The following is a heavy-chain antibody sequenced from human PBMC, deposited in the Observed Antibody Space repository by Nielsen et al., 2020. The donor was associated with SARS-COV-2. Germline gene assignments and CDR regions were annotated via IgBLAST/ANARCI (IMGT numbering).Heavy chain of an antibody. V-gene: IGHV3-33*08. Sequence: GESLKISCAASGFTFSSYGMHWVRQAPGKGLEWVAVIWYDGSNKYYADSVKGRFTISRDNSKNTLYLQMNSLRAEDTAVYYCARVLRGTLDYWGQGTLVTVSS. CDR3: ARVLRGTLDY. D-gene: IGHD1-14*01. J-gene: IGHJ4*02. CDR1: GFTFSSYG. CDR2: IWYDGSNK.